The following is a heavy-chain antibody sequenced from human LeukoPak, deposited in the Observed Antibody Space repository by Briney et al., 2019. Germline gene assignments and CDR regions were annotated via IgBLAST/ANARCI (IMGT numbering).Heavy chain of an antibody. Sequence: PGGSLRLSCEAPGVSFSRYRMNWVRQAPGKGLEWVSSISSSRSFIYYADSVKGRFTIARDNAKNSLYLQMNSLRAEDTAVYYCARLDYYDSSGYYYWGQGTLVTVSS. CDR2: ISSSRSFI. CDR3: ARLDYYDSSGYYY. J-gene: IGHJ4*02. D-gene: IGHD3-22*01. CDR1: GVSFSRYR. V-gene: IGHV3-21*06.